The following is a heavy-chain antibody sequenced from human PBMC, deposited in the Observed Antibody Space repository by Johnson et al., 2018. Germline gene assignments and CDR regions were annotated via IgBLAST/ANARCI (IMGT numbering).Heavy chain of an antibody. Sequence: QVQLQQWGAGLLKPSETLSLTCAVYGGSFSGYYWSWIRQPPGQGLEWIGEINHSGSTNYNPSLKSRVPIQVDTSKNQFSLKLSSVTAADTAVYYCARENGDDYGDYEDAFDIWGQGTMVTVSS. V-gene: IGHV4-34*01. CDR1: GGSFSGYY. D-gene: IGHD4-17*01. CDR2: INHSGST. CDR3: ARENGDDYGDYEDAFDI. J-gene: IGHJ3*02.